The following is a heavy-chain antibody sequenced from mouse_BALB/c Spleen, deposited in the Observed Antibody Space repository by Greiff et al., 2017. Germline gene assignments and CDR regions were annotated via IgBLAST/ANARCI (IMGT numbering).Heavy chain of an antibody. CDR3: ARGGLRPYFDY. Sequence: QVQLQQSGAELARPGASVKLSCKASGYTFTSYWMQWVKQRPGQGLEWIGAIYPGDGDTRYTQKFKGKATLTADKSSSTAYMQLSSLASEDSAVYYCARGGLRPYFDYWGQGTTLTVSS. CDR2: IYPGDGDT. V-gene: IGHV1-87*01. D-gene: IGHD2-4*01. J-gene: IGHJ2*01. CDR1: GYTFTSYW.